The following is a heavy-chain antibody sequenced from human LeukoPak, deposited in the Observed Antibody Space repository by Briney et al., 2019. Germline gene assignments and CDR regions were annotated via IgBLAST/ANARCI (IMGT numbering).Heavy chain of an antibody. J-gene: IGHJ4*02. D-gene: IGHD6-13*01. CDR1: GFTFSSYE. CDR3: ARDGGSWYRMFDY. Sequence: GGSLRLSCAASGFTFSSYEMNWVRQAPGKGLEWVSYISSSGSTIYYADSVKGQITISRDNAKNSLYLQMNSLRAEDTAVYYCARDGGSWYRMFDYWGQGTLVTVSS. CDR2: ISSSGSTI. V-gene: IGHV3-48*03.